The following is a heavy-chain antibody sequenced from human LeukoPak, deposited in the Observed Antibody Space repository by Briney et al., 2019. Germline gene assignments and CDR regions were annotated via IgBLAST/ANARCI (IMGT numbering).Heavy chain of an antibody. V-gene: IGHV4-39*01. CDR1: GGSISSSTYN. D-gene: IGHD3-22*01. CDR3: ARQVRSPVVMFMDV. J-gene: IGHJ6*03. Sequence: PSETLSLTCTAAGGSISSSTYNWGWIRQPPGKGLEWIGSVYYTGITYYNPSVESRVTISVDTSKSHFSLELNSVTAADTGVYFCARQVRSPVVMFMDVWGKGTTVIVSS. CDR2: VYYTGIT.